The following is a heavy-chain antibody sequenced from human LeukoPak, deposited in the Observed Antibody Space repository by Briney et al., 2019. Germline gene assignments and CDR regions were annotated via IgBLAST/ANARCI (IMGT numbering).Heavy chain of an antibody. D-gene: IGHD6-19*01. CDR2: IRYDGSNK. CDR1: GFTFSSYG. CDR3: AKDLSGWADY. J-gene: IGHJ4*02. Sequence: GGSLRLSCAASGFTFSSYGMHWVRQAPGKGLEWVAFIRYDGSNKYYADSVKGRFTISSDNSKNTLCLQMNSLRAEDTAVYYCAKDLSGWADYWGQGTLVTVSS. V-gene: IGHV3-30*02.